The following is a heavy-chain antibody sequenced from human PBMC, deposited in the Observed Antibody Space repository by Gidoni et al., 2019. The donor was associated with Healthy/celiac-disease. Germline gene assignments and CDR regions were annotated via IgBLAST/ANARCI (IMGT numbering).Heavy chain of an antibody. Sequence: EVQLVESGGGLVQPGGSLRLSCAASGFTFSSYDMHWVRQATGKGLEWVSAIGTAGDTYYPGSVKGRFTISRENAKNSLYLQMNSLRAGDTAVYYCARDARYSYGRYYYYYGMDVWGQGTTVTVSS. CDR3: ARDARYSYGRYYYYYGMDV. CDR1: GFTFSSYD. D-gene: IGHD5-18*01. J-gene: IGHJ6*02. CDR2: IGTAGDT. V-gene: IGHV3-13*01.